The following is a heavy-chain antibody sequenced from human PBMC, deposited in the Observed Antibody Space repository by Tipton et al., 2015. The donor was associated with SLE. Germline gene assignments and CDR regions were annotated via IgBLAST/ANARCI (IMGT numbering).Heavy chain of an antibody. Sequence: SLRLSCEASGFSFSEYSMHWVRQDPGKGLEWVSGISWINGNTAYADSVRGRFTVSRDNAKNSLYLQMNSLTVEDTALYYCVKEDGYNSGRPLDYWGQGTLVTVSS. J-gene: IGHJ4*02. CDR3: VKEDGYNSGRPLDY. V-gene: IGHV3-9*01. D-gene: IGHD5-24*01. CDR1: GFSFSEYS. CDR2: ISWINGNT.